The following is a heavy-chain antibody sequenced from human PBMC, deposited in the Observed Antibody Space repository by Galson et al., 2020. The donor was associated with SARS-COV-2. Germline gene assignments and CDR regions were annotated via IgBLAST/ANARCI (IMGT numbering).Heavy chain of an antibody. J-gene: IGHJ6*02. D-gene: IGHD6-13*01. CDR2: ISSSSSTI. CDR1: GFTFSSYS. V-gene: IGHV3-48*04. CDR3: AGLAAAGTAYYYYGMDV. Sequence: GESLKIYCAASGFTFSSYSMNWVRQAPGKGLEWVSYISSSSSTIYYADSVKGRFTISRDNAKNSLYLQMNSLRAEDTAVYYCAGLAAAGTAYYYYGMDVWGQGTTVTVSS.